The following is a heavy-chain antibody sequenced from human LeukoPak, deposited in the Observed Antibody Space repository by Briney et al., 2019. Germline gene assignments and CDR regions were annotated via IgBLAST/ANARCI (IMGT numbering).Heavy chain of an antibody. CDR3: YGANAEH. CDR2: ITSSSSYI. J-gene: IGHJ1*01. CDR1: GFTFSSYN. V-gene: IGHV3-21*03. Sequence: GGSLRLSCAASGFTFSSYNMNWVRQAPGKGLEWVSSITSSSSYIYYADSMKGRFAISRDNAKNSLYLQMNSLRAEDTAVYYCYGANAEHWGQGTLVTVSS. D-gene: IGHD4-23*01.